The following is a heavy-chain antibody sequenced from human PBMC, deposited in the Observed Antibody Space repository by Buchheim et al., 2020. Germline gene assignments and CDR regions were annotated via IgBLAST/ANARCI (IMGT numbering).Heavy chain of an antibody. CDR2: IYYSGST. CDR3: ARTPITGTTGWFDP. V-gene: IGHV4-59*01. CDR1: GGSISSYY. D-gene: IGHD1-7*01. J-gene: IGHJ5*02. Sequence: QVQLQESGPGLVKPSETLSLTCTVSGGSISSYYWSWIRQPPGKGLEWIGYIYYSGSTSYNPSLKSRVTISVDTSKNQFSLKLSSVTAADTAVYYCARTPITGTTGWFDPWGQGTL.